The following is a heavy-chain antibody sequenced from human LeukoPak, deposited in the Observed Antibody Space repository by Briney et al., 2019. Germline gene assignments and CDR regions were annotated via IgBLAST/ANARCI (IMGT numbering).Heavy chain of an antibody. J-gene: IGHJ4*02. V-gene: IGHV3-30*02. Sequence: GGSLRLSCAASGFTFSSYGMHWVRQAPGKGLEWVAFIRYDGSNKYYADSVKGRFTISRDNSKNTLYLQMNSLRAEDTAVYYCAKDRLGYYDSSGYYLMWGVWFDYWGQGTLVTVSS. CDR3: AKDRLGYYDSSGYYLMWGVWFDY. CDR1: GFTFSSYG. CDR2: IRYDGSNK. D-gene: IGHD3-22*01.